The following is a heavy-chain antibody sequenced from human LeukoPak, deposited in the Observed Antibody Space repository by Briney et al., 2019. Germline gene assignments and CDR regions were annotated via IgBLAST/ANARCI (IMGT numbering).Heavy chain of an antibody. CDR1: GGSISSYY. V-gene: IGHV4-59*01. J-gene: IGHJ4*02. Sequence: PSETLSLTCTVSGGSISSYYWSWIRQPPGKGLEWIGYIYYSGSTNYNPSLKSRVTISVDTSKNQFSLKLSSVTAADTAVYYCARIRDRRWLQFDYWGQGTLVTVSS. D-gene: IGHD5-24*01. CDR2: IYYSGST. CDR3: ARIRDRRWLQFDY.